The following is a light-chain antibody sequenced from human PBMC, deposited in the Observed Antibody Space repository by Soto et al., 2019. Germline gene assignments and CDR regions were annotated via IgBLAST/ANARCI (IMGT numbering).Light chain of an antibody. V-gene: IGLV1-40*01. J-gene: IGLJ2*01. CDR2: GDN. Sequence: QPVLTQPPSVSGAPGQRGTIPCTGSSSNIGSFYDVHWYQQLPGTVPKLLIYGDNNRPSGVPDRFSGSKSGTSASLAITGLKADDESDYYCQSYDNSLSHVVFGGGTKVTVL. CDR3: QSYDNSLSHVV. CDR1: SSNIGSFYD.